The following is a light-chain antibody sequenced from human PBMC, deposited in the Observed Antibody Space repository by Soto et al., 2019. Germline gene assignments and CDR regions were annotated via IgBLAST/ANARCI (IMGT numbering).Light chain of an antibody. V-gene: IGLV2-14*01. Sequence: QSVLTQPASVSGSPGQSITISCSGTGGDVGAYNYVAWYQQRPGKAPKLMVYDVTKRPSGVSNRFSGSKSANTASLTISGLQTEDEADYYCTSFTASSTPVFGTGTKLTVL. CDR2: DVT. CDR3: TSFTASSTPV. J-gene: IGLJ1*01. CDR1: GGDVGAYNY.